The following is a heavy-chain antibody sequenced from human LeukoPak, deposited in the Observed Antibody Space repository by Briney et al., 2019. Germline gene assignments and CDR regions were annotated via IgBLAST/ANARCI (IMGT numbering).Heavy chain of an antibody. CDR2: VYSGGST. CDR1: GFTVSSTY. J-gene: IGHJ6*04. D-gene: IGHD2-21*02. Sequence: GGSLRLSCAASGFTVSSTYMSWVRQAPGKGLEWVSVVYSGGSTYYSDSVKGRFSISRDNSKNTLYIQMNSLRAEDTAVYYCARHHDCGGDGVCYYGMDVWGKGTTVTVSS. CDR3: ARHHDCGGDGVCYYGMDV. V-gene: IGHV3-53*01.